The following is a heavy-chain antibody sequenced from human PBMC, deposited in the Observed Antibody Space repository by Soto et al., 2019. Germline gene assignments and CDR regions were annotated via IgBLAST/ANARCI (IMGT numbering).Heavy chain of an antibody. Sequence: ASVNVSCKSSGYTFTSYYINWVREATGQGLEWMGWMNPNSGNTGYAQKFQGRVTMTRNTSISTAYMELSSLRSEDTAVYYCARVDWGIFGVVIAPSPFDYWGQGTLVTVPS. V-gene: IGHV1-8*01. CDR3: ARVDWGIFGVVIAPSPFDY. D-gene: IGHD3-3*01. CDR2: MNPNSGNT. J-gene: IGHJ4*02. CDR1: GYTFTSYY.